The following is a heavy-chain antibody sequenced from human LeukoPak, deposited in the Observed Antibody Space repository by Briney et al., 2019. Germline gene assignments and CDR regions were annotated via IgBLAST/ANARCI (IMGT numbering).Heavy chain of an antibody. CDR2: MYYSGST. Sequence: SETLSLTCTVSGGSMSSSYWSWIRQSPGRGLEWIGSMYYSGSTNYNPSLRSRVTISIDTSKNQFSLKLRSVTAADTAVYYCAKSGSSFCDNLPGYDYWGQGTLVTVSS. D-gene: IGHD3-9*01. J-gene: IGHJ4*02. V-gene: IGHV4-59*08. CDR3: AKSGSSFCDNLPGYDY. CDR1: GGSMSSSY.